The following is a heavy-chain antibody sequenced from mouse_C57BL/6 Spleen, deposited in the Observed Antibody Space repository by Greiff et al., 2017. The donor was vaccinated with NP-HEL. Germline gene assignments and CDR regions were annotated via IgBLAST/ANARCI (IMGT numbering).Heavy chain of an antibody. CDR1: GFTFSSYA. Sequence: EVQLVESGGGLVKPGGSLKLSCAASGFTFSSYAMSWVRQTPEKRLEWVATISDGGSYTYYPDNVKGRFTISRDNAKNNLYLQMSHLKSEDTAMYYCARGDGYLFAYWGQGTLVTVSA. CDR2: ISDGGSYT. D-gene: IGHD2-3*01. J-gene: IGHJ3*01. CDR3: ARGDGYLFAY. V-gene: IGHV5-4*01.